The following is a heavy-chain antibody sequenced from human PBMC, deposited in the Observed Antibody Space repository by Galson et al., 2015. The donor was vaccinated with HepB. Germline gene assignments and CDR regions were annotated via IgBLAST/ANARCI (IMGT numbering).Heavy chain of an antibody. CDR3: ARDGPPHDYGDYGLDWFDP. CDR1: GFTFSSYS. D-gene: IGHD4-17*01. J-gene: IGHJ5*02. Sequence: SLRLSCAASGFTFSSYSMNWVRQAPGKGLEWVSSISSSSSYIYYADSVKGRFTISRDNAKNSLYLQMNSLRAEDTAVYYCARDGPPHDYGDYGLDWFDPWGQGTLVTVSS. V-gene: IGHV3-21*01. CDR2: ISSSSSYI.